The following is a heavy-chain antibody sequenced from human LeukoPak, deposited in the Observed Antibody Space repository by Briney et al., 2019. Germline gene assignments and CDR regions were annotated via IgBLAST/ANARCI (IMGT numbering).Heavy chain of an antibody. CDR1: GGSISSYY. CDR2: IYTSGST. V-gene: IGHV4-4*09. J-gene: IGHJ5*02. D-gene: IGHD3-10*01. Sequence: PSETLSLTCTVSGGSISSYYWSWIRQPPGKGLEWIGYIYTSGSTNYNPSLKSRVTISVDTSKNQFSLKLSSVTAADTAVYYCARRRGGDRTHNWFDPWGQGTLVTVSS. CDR3: ARRRGGDRTHNWFDP.